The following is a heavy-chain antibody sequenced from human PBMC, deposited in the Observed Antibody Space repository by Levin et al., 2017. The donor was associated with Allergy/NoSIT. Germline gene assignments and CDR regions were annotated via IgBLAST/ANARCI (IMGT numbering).Heavy chain of an antibody. Sequence: PGGSLRLSCKASGYTFTSYGITWVRQAPGQGLEWMGWISAYNGNTNYAQKLQGRVTMTTDTSTSTAYMELRSLRSDDTAVYYCARGGYSGYDSLFDYWGQGTLVTVSS. CDR1: GYTFTSYG. V-gene: IGHV1-18*01. CDR3: ARGGYSGYDSLFDY. J-gene: IGHJ4*02. CDR2: ISAYNGNT. D-gene: IGHD5-12*01.